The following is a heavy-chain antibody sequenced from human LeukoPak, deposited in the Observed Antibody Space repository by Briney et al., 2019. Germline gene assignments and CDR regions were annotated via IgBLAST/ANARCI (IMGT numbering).Heavy chain of an antibody. Sequence: SETLSLTCAGYGGSFSGYYWSWIRQPPGKGLEWIGEINHSGSTNYNPSLKSRVTISVDTSKNQFSLKLSSVTAADTAVYYCARLWDYGDYGWFDPWGQGTPVTVSS. D-gene: IGHD4-17*01. CDR1: GGSFSGYY. CDR3: ARLWDYGDYGWFDP. V-gene: IGHV4-34*01. J-gene: IGHJ5*02. CDR2: INHSGST.